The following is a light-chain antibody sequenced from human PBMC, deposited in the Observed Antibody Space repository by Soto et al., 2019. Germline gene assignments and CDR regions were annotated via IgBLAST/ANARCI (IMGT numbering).Light chain of an antibody. V-gene: IGKV3-20*01. Sequence: EIVLTQSPGALSLSPGERASLSCRASQTVSSTYLVWYQQKPGQAPRLLIYGASSRAPGVSDRFSGSGSGTDFTLTISRLEPEDFAVYYCHQCGNSHSTFGQGTKVEIK. CDR2: GAS. J-gene: IGKJ1*01. CDR3: HQCGNSHST. CDR1: QTVSSTY.